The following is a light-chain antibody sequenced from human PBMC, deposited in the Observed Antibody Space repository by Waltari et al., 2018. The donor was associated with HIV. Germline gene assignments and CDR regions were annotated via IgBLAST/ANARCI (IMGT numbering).Light chain of an antibody. J-gene: IGLJ2*01. Sequence: QSALTQPASVSGSPGQSSTISCAGTGAEIGAYNYVAWYQQIPHRVPKLIIYDVTSRPSGISDRFSASKSGNAASLTISGLQAEDEGDYYCSSYTTFNTVIFGGGTKLTVL. V-gene: IGLV2-14*03. CDR1: GAEIGAYNY. CDR2: DVT. CDR3: SSYTTFNTVI.